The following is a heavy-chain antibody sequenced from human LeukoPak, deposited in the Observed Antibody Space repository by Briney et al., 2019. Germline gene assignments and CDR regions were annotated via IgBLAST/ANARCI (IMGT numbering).Heavy chain of an antibody. Sequence: ASVKVSCKASGFTFTSSAVQWVRQARGQRLEWMGWINAGNGNTKYSQKFQGRVTITRDTSASTAYMELSSQRSEDTAVYYCAIQRRTQDAFDIWGQGTMVTVSS. V-gene: IGHV1-3*01. J-gene: IGHJ3*02. CDR3: AIQRRTQDAFDI. CDR1: GFTFTSSA. CDR2: INAGNGNT. D-gene: IGHD1/OR15-1a*01.